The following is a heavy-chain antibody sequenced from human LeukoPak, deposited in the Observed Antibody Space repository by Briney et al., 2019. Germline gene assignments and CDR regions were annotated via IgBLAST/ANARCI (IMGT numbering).Heavy chain of an antibody. CDR1: GGSISNSRYY. J-gene: IGHJ4*02. Sequence: PSETLSLTCTVSGGSISNSRYYWGWIRQPPGKGLEWIGSIYYSGSTYYKPSLKSRVTISVDTSKNQFSLKLSSVTAADTAVYYCASSSGWYNGFDYWGQGTLVTVSS. V-gene: IGHV4-39*01. D-gene: IGHD6-19*01. CDR2: IYYSGST. CDR3: ASSSGWYNGFDY.